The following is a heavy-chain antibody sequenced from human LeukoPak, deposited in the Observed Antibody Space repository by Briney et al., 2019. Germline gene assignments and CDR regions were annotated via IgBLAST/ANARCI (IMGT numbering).Heavy chain of an antibody. CDR3: ARDRWSCSGGSCYSGYWFDP. CDR1: GGSISSYY. J-gene: IGHJ5*02. D-gene: IGHD2-15*01. Sequence: SETLSLTCTVSGGSISSYYWSWIRQPPGKGLEWIGYIYYSGSTNYNPSLKSRVTISVDTSKDQFSLKLSSVTAADTAVYYCARDRWSCSGGSCYSGYWFDPWGQGTLVTVSS. CDR2: IYYSGST. V-gene: IGHV4-59*01.